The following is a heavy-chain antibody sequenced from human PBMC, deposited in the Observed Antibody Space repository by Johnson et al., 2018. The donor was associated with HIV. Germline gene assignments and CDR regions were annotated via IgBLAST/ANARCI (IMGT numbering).Heavy chain of an antibody. CDR2: IYSGGDT. CDR1: GFTVSSNY. J-gene: IGHJ3*02. V-gene: IGHV3-66*01. D-gene: IGHD1-1*01. Sequence: VVSGFTVSSNYITWVRQAPGKGLEWVSVIYSGGDTYYADSVKGRFTISRDNSKNTLYLQMNSLRAEDTAVYYCAKDRATTQYAFDIWGQGTMVTVSS. CDR3: AKDRATTQYAFDI.